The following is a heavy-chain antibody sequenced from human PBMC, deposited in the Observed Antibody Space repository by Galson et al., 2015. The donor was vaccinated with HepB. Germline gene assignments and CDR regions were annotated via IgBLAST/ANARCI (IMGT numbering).Heavy chain of an antibody. Sequence: SVKVSCKASGGTFSSYAISWVRQAPGQGLEWMGWISANKADINYAQKVQGRVTMTTDTSTSTAYTELRSLTSDDTAVYYCARGTYCDSWGQGTLVTVSS. J-gene: IGHJ5*02. V-gene: IGHV1-18*01. CDR1: GGTFSSYA. D-gene: IGHD3-3*01. CDR3: ARGTYCDS. CDR2: ISANKADI.